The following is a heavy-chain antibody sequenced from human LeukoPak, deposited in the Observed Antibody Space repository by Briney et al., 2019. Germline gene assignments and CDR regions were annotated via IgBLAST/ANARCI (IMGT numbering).Heavy chain of an antibody. CDR2: IKQDGSEM. CDR1: GFTFRSYW. J-gene: IGHJ3*02. D-gene: IGHD6-13*01. V-gene: IGHV3-7*01. CDR3: AKDRYSSSPRGDAFDI. Sequence: GGSLRLSCAASGFTFRSYWMDWVRQAPGKGLEWVANIKQDGSEMYYVDSVKGRFTISRDNSKNTLYLQMNSLRAEDTAVYYCAKDRYSSSPRGDAFDIWGQGTMVTVSS.